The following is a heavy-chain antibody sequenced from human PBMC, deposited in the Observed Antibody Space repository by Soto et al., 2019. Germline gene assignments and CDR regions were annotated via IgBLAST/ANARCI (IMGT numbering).Heavy chain of an antibody. V-gene: IGHV3-48*03. CDR2: ISNSGSTR. CDR1: GFTFSNHE. Sequence: PGGSLRLSCAASGFTFSNHEMNWVRQAPGKGLEWVSYISNSGSTRYYADSVKGRFTISRDNAKNSLYLQMNSLRAEDTAVYYCTKDRTATGTYAFDIWGQGTMVTVSS. CDR3: TKDRTATGTYAFDI. D-gene: IGHD6-13*01. J-gene: IGHJ3*02.